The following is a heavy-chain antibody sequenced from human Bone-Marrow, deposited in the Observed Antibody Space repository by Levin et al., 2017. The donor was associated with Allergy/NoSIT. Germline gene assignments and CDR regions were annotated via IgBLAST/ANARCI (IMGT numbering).Heavy chain of an antibody. CDR1: GFSVSGNY. CDR3: AATPLCRGGSCYPFYI. CDR2: IYSGGTT. D-gene: IGHD2-15*01. J-gene: IGHJ3*02. Sequence: GGSLRLSCAASGFSVSGNYMSWVRQPPGQGLEWVSVIYSGGTTYFADSVKGRFTMSRDDSKNTLYLQMHSLRAEDTAVYYCAATPLCRGGSCYPFYIWGQGTMVTVSS. V-gene: IGHV3-53*01.